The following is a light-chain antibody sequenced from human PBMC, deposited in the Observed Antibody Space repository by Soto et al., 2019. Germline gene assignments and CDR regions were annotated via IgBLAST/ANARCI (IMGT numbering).Light chain of an antibody. J-gene: IGLJ2*01. CDR1: SSNIGSST. CDR3: STWVGSLNGPV. V-gene: IGLV1-44*01. CDR2: SNN. Sequence: QSALTQPPSTSATPGQRVIISCSGSSSNIGSSTVNWYQQVPGRAPKLLIYSNNQRPSGVPDRFSGSKSGTSASLAISGLQSEDEADYYCSTWVGSLNGPVFGGGTKLTVL.